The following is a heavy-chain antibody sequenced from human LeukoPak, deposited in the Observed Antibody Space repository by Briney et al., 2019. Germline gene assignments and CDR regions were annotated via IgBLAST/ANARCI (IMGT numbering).Heavy chain of an antibody. CDR1: GGSISSSSYY. CDR2: IYYSGST. D-gene: IGHD2-15*01. J-gene: IGHJ4*02. V-gene: IGHV4-39*07. Sequence: SETLSLTCTVSGGSISSSSYYWGWIRQPPGKGLEWIGSIYYSGSTYYNPSLKSRVTISVDTSKNQFSLKLSSVTAADTAVYYCARVGRYCSGGSCPTGDYWGQGTLVTVSS. CDR3: ARVGRYCSGGSCPTGDY.